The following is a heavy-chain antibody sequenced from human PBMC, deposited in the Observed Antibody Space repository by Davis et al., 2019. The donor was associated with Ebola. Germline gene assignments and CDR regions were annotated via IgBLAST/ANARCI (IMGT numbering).Heavy chain of an antibody. V-gene: IGHV1-2*06. CDR2: INPNSGGT. CDR1: GYTFTGYY. Sequence: ASVKVSCKASGYTFTGYYMHWVRQAPGQGLEWMGRINPNSGGTNYAQKFQGRVTMTRNTSISTAYMELSSLRSEDTAVYYCARDIVVVVAAIDGYYYYGMDVWGKGTTVTVSS. D-gene: IGHD2-15*01. J-gene: IGHJ6*04. CDR3: ARDIVVVVAAIDGYYYYGMDV.